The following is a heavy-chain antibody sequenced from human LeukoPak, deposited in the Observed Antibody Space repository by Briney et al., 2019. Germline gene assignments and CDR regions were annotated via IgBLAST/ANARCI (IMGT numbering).Heavy chain of an antibody. J-gene: IGHJ5*02. CDR3: AREPNYYGSGSYQPNWFDP. D-gene: IGHD3-10*01. Sequence: SETQSLTCTVSGGSISSYYWSWIRQPAGKGLEWIGRIYTSGSTNYNPSLKSRVTMSVDTSKNQFSLKLSSVTAADTAVYYCAREPNYYGSGSYQPNWFDPWGQGTLVTVSS. CDR1: GGSISSYY. V-gene: IGHV4-4*07. CDR2: IYTSGST.